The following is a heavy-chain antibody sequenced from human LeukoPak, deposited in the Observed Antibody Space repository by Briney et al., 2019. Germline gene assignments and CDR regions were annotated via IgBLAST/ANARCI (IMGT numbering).Heavy chain of an antibody. CDR1: GGSISSSSYY. CDR2: IYYSGST. D-gene: IGHD5-12*01. CDR3: ARLVMMATIDY. V-gene: IGHV4-39*01. Sequence: KPSETLSLTCTVSGGSISSSSYYWGWIRQPPGKGLEWIGSIYYSGSTYYNPSLKSRVTISVDTSKNQFSLKLSSVTAADTAVYYCARLVMMATIDYWGQGTLVTVSS. J-gene: IGHJ4*02.